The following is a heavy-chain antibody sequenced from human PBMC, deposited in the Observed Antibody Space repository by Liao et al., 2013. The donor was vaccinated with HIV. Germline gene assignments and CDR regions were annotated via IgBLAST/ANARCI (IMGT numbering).Heavy chain of an antibody. CDR1: GGALRNNY. D-gene: IGHD2-8*01. V-gene: IGHV4-59*12. CDR3: ARDLPGYTNGLHYQDV. J-gene: IGHJ6*03. Sequence: QVQLQESGSGLVKPSETLSLTCTVSGGALRNNYWSWIRQPPGKGLEWIGYIYYTGITNYSPSLKSRVNVVLDTSKNQFSLRLTSVTAADTAVYYCARDLPGYTNGLHYQDVWGKGTRSPSP. CDR2: IYYTGIT.